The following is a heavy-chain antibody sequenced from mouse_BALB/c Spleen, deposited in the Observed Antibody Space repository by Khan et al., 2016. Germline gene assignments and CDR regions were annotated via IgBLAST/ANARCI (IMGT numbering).Heavy chain of an antibody. D-gene: IGHD3-3*01. CDR3: ARRRDEGFAY. V-gene: IGHV14-3*02. CDR2: IDPANGNT. J-gene: IGHJ3*01. Sequence: VQLQQSGAELVKPGVSVKLSCTASGFNIKDTYMHWVKQRPEQGLEWIGRIDPANGNTKYDPTFQGKATITADTSSNTAYLQLSSLTSEDTAVYYCARRRDEGFAYWCRETLVTVAA. CDR1: GFNIKDTY.